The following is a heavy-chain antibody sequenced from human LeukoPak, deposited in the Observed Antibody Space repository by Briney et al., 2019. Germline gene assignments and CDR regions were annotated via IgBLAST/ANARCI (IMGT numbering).Heavy chain of an antibody. CDR1: GFTFSGST. CDR2: ISTSSSYI. Sequence: GGSLRLSCAASGFTFSGSTMNWVRQAPGKGLEWVSFISTSSSYIYYADSVRGRFTISRDNAKNSLYLQMSSLRAEDTAVYYCAKATGTLGNWGQGTLVTVSS. J-gene: IGHJ4*02. V-gene: IGHV3-21*01. D-gene: IGHD1-1*01. CDR3: AKATGTLGN.